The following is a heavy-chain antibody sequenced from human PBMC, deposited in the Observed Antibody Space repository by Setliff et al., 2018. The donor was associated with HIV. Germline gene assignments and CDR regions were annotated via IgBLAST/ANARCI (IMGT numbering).Heavy chain of an antibody. D-gene: IGHD6-19*01. J-gene: IGHJ3*02. CDR3: ASVPVAGTTHDAFDI. CDR1: GGSFSSHY. CDR2: IFYSGSA. V-gene: IGHV4-39*01. Sequence: PSETLSLTCTVSGGSFSSHYWGWIRQPPGKGREWIGSIFYSGSANYNPSLTSPVTISVDTSKNQFSLKLRSVTAADTAVYYCASVPVAGTTHDAFDIWGQGTMVTVSS.